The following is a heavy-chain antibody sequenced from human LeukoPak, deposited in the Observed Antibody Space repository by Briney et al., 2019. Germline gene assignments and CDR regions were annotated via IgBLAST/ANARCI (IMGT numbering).Heavy chain of an antibody. D-gene: IGHD6-13*01. CDR3: AKVEAAPHWFDP. CDR1: GFTFSSYA. Sequence: GGSLRLSCAASGFTFSSYAMSWVRQAPGKGLEWVSAISGSGGSTYYTHSVKGRFTISRDNSKNTLYLQMNSLRAEDTAVYYCAKVEAAPHWFDPWGQGTLVSVSS. V-gene: IGHV3-23*01. CDR2: ISGSGGST. J-gene: IGHJ5*02.